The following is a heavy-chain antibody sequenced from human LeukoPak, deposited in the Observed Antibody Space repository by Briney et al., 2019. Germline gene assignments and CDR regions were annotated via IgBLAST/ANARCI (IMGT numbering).Heavy chain of an antibody. CDR2: IYYSGST. CDR1: GGSISSSSYY. D-gene: IGHD6-19*01. V-gene: IGHV4-39*01. Sequence: SETLSLTCTVSGGSISSSSYYWGWIRQPPGKGLEWIGSIYYSGSTYYNPSLKSRVTISVDTSKNQFSLKLSSVTAADTAVYYCARHGVAVAGTRGEFDYWGQGTLVTVSS. J-gene: IGHJ4*02. CDR3: ARHGVAVAGTRGEFDY.